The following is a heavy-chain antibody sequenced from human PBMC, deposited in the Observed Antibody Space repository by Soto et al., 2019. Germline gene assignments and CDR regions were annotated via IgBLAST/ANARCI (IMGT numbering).Heavy chain of an antibody. CDR1: GYTLTELS. J-gene: IGHJ5*02. CDR3: ATSIAVAGGGNWFDP. CDR2: FDPEDGET. V-gene: IGHV1-24*01. D-gene: IGHD6-19*01. Sequence: ASVKVSCKVSGYTLTELSMHWVRQAPGKGLEWMGGFDPEDGETIYAQKFQGRVTMTEDTSTDTAYMELSSLRSEDTAVYYCATSIAVAGGGNWFDPWGQGXLVTVYS.